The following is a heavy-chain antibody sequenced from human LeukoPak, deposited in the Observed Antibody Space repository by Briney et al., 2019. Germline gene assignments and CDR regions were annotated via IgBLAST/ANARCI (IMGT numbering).Heavy chain of an antibody. Sequence: VGLLRFSCSASGFSFRSYRMNWVREAPRKGMDWVSSISSSSSYIYYADSVKGRFTISRDNAKNSLYLQMNSLRVDDTAVYYSARDHRSGIAGPVGYWGQETRVTVS. CDR2: ISSSSSYI. J-gene: IGHJ4*02. CDR1: GFSFRSYR. CDR3: ARDHRSGIAGPVGY. D-gene: IGHD3-10*01. V-gene: IGHV3-21*01.